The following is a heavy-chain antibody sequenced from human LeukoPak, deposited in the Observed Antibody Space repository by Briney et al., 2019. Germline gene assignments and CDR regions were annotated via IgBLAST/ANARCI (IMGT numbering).Heavy chain of an antibody. CDR1: GYTFTSYA. V-gene: IGHV1-3*01. Sequence: ASVKVSCKASGYTFTSYAMHWVRQAPGQRLEWMGWINAGNGNTKYSQKFQGRVTITRDTSASTAYMELSSLRPEDTAVYYCARSSPHSGSYSGPDYWGQGTLVTVSS. CDR2: INAGNGNT. J-gene: IGHJ4*02. CDR3: ARSSPHSGSYSGPDY. D-gene: IGHD1-26*01.